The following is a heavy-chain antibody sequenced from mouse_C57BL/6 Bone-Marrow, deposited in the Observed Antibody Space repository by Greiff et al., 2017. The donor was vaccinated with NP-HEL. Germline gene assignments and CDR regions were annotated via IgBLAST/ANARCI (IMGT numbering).Heavy chain of an antibody. D-gene: IGHD2-2*01. CDR1: GYTFTDYY. J-gene: IGHJ4*01. CDR3: ARDGYDVWYYAMDY. Sequence: VQLQQSGPVLVKPGASVKMSCKASGYTFTDYYMNWVKQSHGKSLEWIGVINPYNGGTSYNQKFKGKATLTVDKSSSTAYMELNSLTSEDSAVYYCARDGYDVWYYAMDYWGQGTSVTFSS. CDR2: INPYNGGT. V-gene: IGHV1-19*01.